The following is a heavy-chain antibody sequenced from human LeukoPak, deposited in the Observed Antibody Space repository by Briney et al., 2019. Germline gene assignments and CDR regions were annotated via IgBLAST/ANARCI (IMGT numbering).Heavy chain of an antibody. CDR1: GGSISTSNYY. D-gene: IGHD2-21*02. J-gene: IGHJ6*03. CDR2: IFYSGST. CDR3: ARTHYCGGDCYYYYYYYMDV. V-gene: IGHV4-39*07. Sequence: SETLSLTCTVSGGSISTSNYYWGWIRQPPGKGLEWIGNIFYSGSTYYSPSLKSRVTISVDTSKNQFSLKLSSVTAADTAVYYCARTHYCGGDCYYYYYYYMDVWGKGTTVTVSS.